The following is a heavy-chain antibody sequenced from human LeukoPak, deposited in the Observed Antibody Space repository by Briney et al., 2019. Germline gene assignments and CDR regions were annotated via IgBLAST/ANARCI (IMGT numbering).Heavy chain of an antibody. V-gene: IGHV3-9*01. CDR1: GFTFDDYA. D-gene: IGHD1-26*01. J-gene: IGHJ4*02. Sequence: SLRLSCAASGFTFDDYAMHWVRQAPGKGLEWVSGISWNSGSIDYADSVKGRFTISRDNAKNSLYLQMNSLRAEDTALYYCAKGNSGSYHGGYFGYWGQGTLVTVS. CDR3: AKGNSGSYHGGYFGY. CDR2: ISWNSGSI.